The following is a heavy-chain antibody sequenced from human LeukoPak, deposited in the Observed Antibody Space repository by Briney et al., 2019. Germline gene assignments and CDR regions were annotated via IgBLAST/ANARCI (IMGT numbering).Heavy chain of an antibody. J-gene: IGHJ5*02. Sequence: SETLSLTCTVSGGSISSSSYYWGWIRQPPGKGLEWIGSIYYSGSTYYNPSLKSRVTISVDTSKNQFSLKLSSVTAADTAVYYCARRSYYYDSSGYYSWFDHWGQGTLVTVSS. CDR3: ARRSYYYDSSGYYSWFDH. D-gene: IGHD3-22*01. CDR2: IYYSGST. V-gene: IGHV4-39*01. CDR1: GGSISSSSYY.